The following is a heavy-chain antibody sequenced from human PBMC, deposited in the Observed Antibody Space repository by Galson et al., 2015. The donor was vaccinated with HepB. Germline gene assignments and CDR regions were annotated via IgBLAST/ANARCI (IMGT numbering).Heavy chain of an antibody. CDR2: ISSSSSTI. CDR1: GFTFSSYS. D-gene: IGHD6-19*01. CDR3: ARDRLTAVAGSYGMDV. J-gene: IGHJ6*02. Sequence: SLRLSCAASGFTFSSYSMNWVRQAPGKGLEWVSYISSSSSTIYYADSVKGRFTISRDNAKKSLYLQMNSLRAEDTAVYYCARDRLTAVAGSYGMDVWGQGTTVTVSS. V-gene: IGHV3-48*04.